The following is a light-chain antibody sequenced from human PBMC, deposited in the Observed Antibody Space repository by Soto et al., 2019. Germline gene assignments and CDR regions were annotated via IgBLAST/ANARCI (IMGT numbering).Light chain of an antibody. CDR3: QHRSDWPIT. CDR2: DAS. J-gene: IGKJ5*01. Sequence: EIVLTQSPGTLSLSPGERATLSCRASQSVSNNYLAWYQQKHGQAPRILISDASNRATGIPARFRGSGSWTDFTLTIDSLEPEDFTVYYCQHRSDWPITFGQGTRLEIK. CDR1: QSVSNNY. V-gene: IGKV3-11*01.